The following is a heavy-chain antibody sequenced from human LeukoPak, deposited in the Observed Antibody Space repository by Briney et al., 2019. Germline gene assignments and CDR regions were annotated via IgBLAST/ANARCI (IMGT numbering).Heavy chain of an antibody. CDR2: ISYDGSNK. CDR1: GFTFSSYG. D-gene: IGHD2-15*01. J-gene: IGHJ6*02. CDR3: AKGGCSGGSCHYGMDV. Sequence: QPGRSLRLSCAASGFTFSSYGMPWVRQAPGKGLEWVAVISYDGSNKYYADSVKGRFTISRDNSKNTLYLQMNSLRAEDTAVYYCAKGGCSGGSCHYGMDVWGQGTTVTVSS. V-gene: IGHV3-30*18.